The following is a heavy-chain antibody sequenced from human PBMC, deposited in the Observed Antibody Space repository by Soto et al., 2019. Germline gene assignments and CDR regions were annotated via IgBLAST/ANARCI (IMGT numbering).Heavy chain of an antibody. CDR2: ISSSSSTI. D-gene: IGHD6-13*01. Sequence: GGSLRLSCAASGFTFSSYSMNWVRQAPGKGLEWVSYISSSSSTIYYADSVKGRFTISRDNAKNSLYLQMNSLRAEDTAVYYCARHPERIAQIGWLEPWGQGTLVTSPQ. V-gene: IGHV3-48*01. CDR1: GFTFSSYS. CDR3: ARHPERIAQIGWLEP. J-gene: IGHJ5*02.